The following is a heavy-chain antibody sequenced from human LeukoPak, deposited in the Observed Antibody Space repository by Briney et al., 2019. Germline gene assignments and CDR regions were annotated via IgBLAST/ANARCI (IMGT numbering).Heavy chain of an antibody. V-gene: IGHV3-53*01. CDR1: GFSVSSNY. D-gene: IGHD6-6*01. Sequence: GGSLRLSCAASGFSVSSNYMNWVRQAPGKGLEWVSVIYISGTTYYADSVKGRFTTSRDNSKNTLYLQMNSLRADDTAVYYCARAPERGGHSSSPDYWGQGTLVTVSS. J-gene: IGHJ4*02. CDR2: IYISGTT. CDR3: ARAPERGGHSSSPDY.